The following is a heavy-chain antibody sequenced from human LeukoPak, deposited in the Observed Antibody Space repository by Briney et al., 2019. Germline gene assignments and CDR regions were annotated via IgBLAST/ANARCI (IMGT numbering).Heavy chain of an antibody. CDR2: INMAGSEK. V-gene: IGHV3-7*01. J-gene: IGHJ4*02. CDR1: GFIFSRSW. D-gene: IGHD3-10*01. CDR3: AKYHYGSGTSLGY. Sequence: GGSLRLSCAASGFIFSRSWMTWVRQAPGKGLEWVANINMAGSEKSYEDSVKGRFIISRDNAEDSLYLQMNSLRAEDTAVYYCAKYHYGSGTSLGYWGQGTLVTVSS.